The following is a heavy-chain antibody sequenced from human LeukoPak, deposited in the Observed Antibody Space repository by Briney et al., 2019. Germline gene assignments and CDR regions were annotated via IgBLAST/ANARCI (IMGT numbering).Heavy chain of an antibody. J-gene: IGHJ4*02. CDR1: GFTFSSYE. CDR3: ARKGVGGELGGFDY. CDR2: INWNGGST. V-gene: IGHV3-20*01. Sequence: GGSLRLSCAAPGFTFSSYEMNWVRQVPGKGLEWVSGINWNGGSTGYADSVKGRFTISRDNAKNSLYLQMNSLRAEDTALYHCARKGVGGELGGFDYWGQGTLVTVSS. D-gene: IGHD3-16*01.